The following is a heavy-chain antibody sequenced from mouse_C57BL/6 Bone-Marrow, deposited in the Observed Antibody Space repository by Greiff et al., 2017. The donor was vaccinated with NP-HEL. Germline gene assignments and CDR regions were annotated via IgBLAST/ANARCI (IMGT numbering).Heavy chain of an antibody. D-gene: IGHD2-2*01. CDR1: GFTFSDYY. V-gene: IGHV5-12*01. CDR2: ISNGGGST. Sequence: DVQLVESGGGLVQPGGSLKLSCAASGFTFSDYYMYWVRQTPEKRLEWVAYISNGGGSTYYPDTVKGRFTISRDNAKNTLYLQMSRLKSEDTAMYYCARHGRLPPYAMDYWGQGTSVTVSS. CDR3: ARHGRLPPYAMDY. J-gene: IGHJ4*01.